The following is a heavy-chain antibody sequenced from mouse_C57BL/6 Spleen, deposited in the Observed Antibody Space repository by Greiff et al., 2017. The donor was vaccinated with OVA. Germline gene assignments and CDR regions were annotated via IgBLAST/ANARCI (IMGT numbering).Heavy chain of an antibody. D-gene: IGHD1-1*01. J-gene: IGHJ2*01. CDR2: ISYSGST. V-gene: IGHV3-1*01. CDR1: GYSITSGYD. Sequence: VQLKESGPGMVKPSQSLSLTCTVTGYSITSGYDWHWIRHFPGNKLEWMGYISYSGSTNYNPSLKSRSSITHDTSKNHFFLKLNSVTTEDTATYYCARAYYDGSSYFDYWGQGTTLTVSS. CDR3: ARAYYDGSSYFDY.